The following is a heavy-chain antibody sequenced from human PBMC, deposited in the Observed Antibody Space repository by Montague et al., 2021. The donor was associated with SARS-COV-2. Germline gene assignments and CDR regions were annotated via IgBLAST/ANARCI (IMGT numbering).Heavy chain of an antibody. Sequence: SETLSLTCTVSGDSISSYLWNWVWQPAGKGLERIGRIWTSWSTNYNPSLKSRVTVSVDTSTNQFSLSLTVVTVADTAGYYCEGWHLSPEDGMDVWGQGTTVTVSS. V-gene: IGHV4-4*07. CDR1: GDSISSYL. CDR3: EGWHLSPEDGMDV. J-gene: IGHJ6*02. CDR2: IWTSWST.